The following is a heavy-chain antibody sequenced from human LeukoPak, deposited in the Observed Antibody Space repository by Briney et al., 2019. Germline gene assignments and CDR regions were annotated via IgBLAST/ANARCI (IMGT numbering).Heavy chain of an antibody. Sequence: GGSLRLSCAASGFTFNTYVMTWVRQAPGKGLEWVSVISSGGGVTYHADSVKGRFTMSRDNSKNTLYLQMNSPRVEDTAVYYCTKELRDGFNYGFDYWGQGTLVTVSS. J-gene: IGHJ4*02. V-gene: IGHV3-23*01. D-gene: IGHD5-24*01. CDR2: ISSGGGVT. CDR1: GFTFNTYV. CDR3: TKELRDGFNYGFDY.